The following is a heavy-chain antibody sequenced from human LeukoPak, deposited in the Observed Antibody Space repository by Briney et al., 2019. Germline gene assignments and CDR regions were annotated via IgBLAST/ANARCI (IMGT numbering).Heavy chain of an antibody. Sequence: GGSLRLSCAASGFTFSSYNMNWVRQAPGKGLEWVSSISGRSTYIYYADSVKGRFTISRDNAKNSLYLQMNSLRAEDTAVYYCARDGVAAAGTPDFDYWGQGTLVTVSS. V-gene: IGHV3-21*01. J-gene: IGHJ4*02. D-gene: IGHD6-13*01. CDR3: ARDGVAAAGTPDFDY. CDR2: ISGRSTYI. CDR1: GFTFSSYN.